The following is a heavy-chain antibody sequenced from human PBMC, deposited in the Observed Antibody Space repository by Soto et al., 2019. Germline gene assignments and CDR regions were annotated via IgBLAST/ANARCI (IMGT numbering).Heavy chain of an antibody. CDR2: ISSSGNHI. J-gene: IGHJ3*02. CDR1: GFTISSYE. D-gene: IGHD6-13*01. Sequence: GGSLRLSCAASGFTISSYEMNWVRQAPGKGLQWVSAISSSGNHIYYADSLKGRFTISRDNAKNSLYLQMNSLRAEDTAVYYCAREVKSAGGPDGFDIWGQGTMVTVSS. V-gene: IGHV3-21*01. CDR3: AREVKSAGGPDGFDI.